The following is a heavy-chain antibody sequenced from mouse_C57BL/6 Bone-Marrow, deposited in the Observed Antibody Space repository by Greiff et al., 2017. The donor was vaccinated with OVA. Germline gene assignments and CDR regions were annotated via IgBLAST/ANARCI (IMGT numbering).Heavy chain of an antibody. CDR1: GFTFSSYA. CDR3: ARDSSCFDY. J-gene: IGHJ2*01. V-gene: IGHV5-4*01. CDR2: ISDGGSYT. D-gene: IGHD3-2*02. Sequence: EVQRVESGGGLVKPGGSLKLSCAASGFTFSSYAMSWVRQTPEKRLEWVATISDGGSYTYYPDNVKGRFTISRDNAKNNLYMQMSHLKSEDTAMYYCARDSSCFDYWGQGTTLTVSS.